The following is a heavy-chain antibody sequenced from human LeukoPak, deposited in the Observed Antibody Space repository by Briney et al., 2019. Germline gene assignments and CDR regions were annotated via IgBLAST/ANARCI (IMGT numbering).Heavy chain of an antibody. J-gene: IGHJ3*02. Sequence: PGGSLRLSCAAPGFTFSRDWMHWVRQVPGKGLVWVSRIDSDDGSTSYADSVRGRFTISRDNAKKTLYLQMNSLRVEDTAVYYCLVILTEPTSPSPDGLDIWGQGTMVTVSS. D-gene: IGHD2-15*01. V-gene: IGHV3-74*01. CDR3: LVILTEPTSPSPDGLDI. CDR1: GFTFSRDW. CDR2: IDSDDGST.